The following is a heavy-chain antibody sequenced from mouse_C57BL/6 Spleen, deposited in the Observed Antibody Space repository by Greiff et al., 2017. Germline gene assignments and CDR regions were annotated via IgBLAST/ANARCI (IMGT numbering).Heavy chain of an antibody. V-gene: IGHV3-1*01. CDR2: ISYSGST. CDR3: ARVPYGYDEGMDY. D-gene: IGHD2-2*01. Sequence: DVQLVESGPGMVKPSQSLSLTCTVTGYSITSGYDWHWIRHFPGNKLEWMGYISYSGSTNYNPSLKSRISITHDTSKNHFFLKLNSVTTEDTATYYCARVPYGYDEGMDYWGQGTSVTVSS. J-gene: IGHJ4*01. CDR1: GYSITSGYD.